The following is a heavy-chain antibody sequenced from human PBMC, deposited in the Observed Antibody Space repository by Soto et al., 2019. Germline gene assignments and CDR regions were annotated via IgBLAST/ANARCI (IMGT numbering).Heavy chain of an antibody. J-gene: IGHJ4*02. D-gene: IGHD2-21*01. Sequence: QVQLVQSGTEVKKAGSAVKVSCKTSGYTFTTYGIIWIRQAPGQGLEWIAWISVYNGDTNYAQNVQGRVTMTTDTLTTTAYLELRSLRSDDTAVYYCARVYCGGDCFSGGDFAYWGQGTLVTVS. CDR3: ARVYCGGDCFSGGDFAY. CDR1: GYTFTTYG. V-gene: IGHV1-18*01. CDR2: ISVYNGDT.